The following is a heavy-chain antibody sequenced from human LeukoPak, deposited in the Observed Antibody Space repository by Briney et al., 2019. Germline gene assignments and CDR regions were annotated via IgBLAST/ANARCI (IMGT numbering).Heavy chain of an antibody. J-gene: IGHJ3*02. D-gene: IGHD6-13*01. CDR2: ISSSGSTI. CDR3: ARDRWESYSSSWYADAFDI. Sequence: GGSLRLSCAASGFTFSSYEMNWVRQAPGKGLEWVSYISSSGSTIYYADSVKGRFTISRDNAKNSLYLQMNSLRAEDTAVYYCARDRWESYSSSWYADAFDIWGQGTMVTVSS. CDR1: GFTFSSYE. V-gene: IGHV3-48*03.